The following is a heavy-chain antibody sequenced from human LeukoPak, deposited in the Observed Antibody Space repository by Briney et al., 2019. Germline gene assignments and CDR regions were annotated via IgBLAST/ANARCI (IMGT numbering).Heavy chain of an antibody. Sequence: PGGSLRLSCAASGFTFSSYSMNWVRQAPGKGLEWVSSISSSSSYIYYADSVKGRFTISRDNAKNSLYLQMNSLRAEDTAVYYCASRSKDSSPSGRGAFDIWGQGTMVTVSS. J-gene: IGHJ3*02. V-gene: IGHV3-21*01. CDR2: ISSSSSYI. CDR3: ASRSKDSSPSGRGAFDI. CDR1: GFTFSSYS. D-gene: IGHD6-13*01.